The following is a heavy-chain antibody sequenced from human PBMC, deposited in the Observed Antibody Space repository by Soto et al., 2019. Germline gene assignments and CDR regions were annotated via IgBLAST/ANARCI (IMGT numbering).Heavy chain of an antibody. CDR3: XXXXXXXXXXY. CDR2: IWADGSNQ. V-gene: IGHV3-33*01. CDR1: GFTFSAYG. Sequence: QVQLVESGGGVVQSGRSLRLSCAASGFTFSAYGMHWVRQAPGKGLEWLAFIWADGSNQNYADSVRGRLAISRDSSKNTLYLQMISLXXXXXXXXXXXXXXXXXXXXYXGQGPLVTVSS. J-gene: IGHJ4*02.